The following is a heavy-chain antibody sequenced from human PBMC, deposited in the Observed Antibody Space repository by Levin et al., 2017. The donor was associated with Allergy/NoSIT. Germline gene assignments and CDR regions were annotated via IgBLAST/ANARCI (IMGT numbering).Heavy chain of an antibody. CDR3: ARERVQIEYYYYGMDV. CDR2: ISSSGSTI. Sequence: GESLKISCAASGFTFSDYYMSWIRQAPGKGLEWVSYISSSGSTIYYADSVKGRFTISRDNAKNSLYLQMNSLRAEDTAVYYCARERVQIEYYYYGMDVWGQGTTVTVSS. D-gene: IGHD1-1*01. J-gene: IGHJ6*02. CDR1: GFTFSDYY. V-gene: IGHV3-11*01.